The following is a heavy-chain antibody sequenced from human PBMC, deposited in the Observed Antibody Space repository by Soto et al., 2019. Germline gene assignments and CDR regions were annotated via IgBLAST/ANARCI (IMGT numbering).Heavy chain of an antibody. V-gene: IGHV3-9*01. Sequence: EVQLVESGGGLVQPGRSLRLSCAASGFTFDDYAMHWVRQAPGKGLEWVSGISWNSGSIGYADSVKGRFTISRDNAKNSLYLQMNCLRAEDTALYYCAKVLRRDYALYDAFDIWGQGTMVTVSS. D-gene: IGHD4-17*01. CDR2: ISWNSGSI. CDR1: GFTFDDYA. CDR3: AKVLRRDYALYDAFDI. J-gene: IGHJ3*02.